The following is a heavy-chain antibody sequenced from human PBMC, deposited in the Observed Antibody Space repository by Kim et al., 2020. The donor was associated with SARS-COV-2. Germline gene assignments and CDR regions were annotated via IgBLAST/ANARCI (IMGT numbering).Heavy chain of an antibody. Sequence: VKGRLTISRDNSKNTLYLQMNSLRAEDTAVYYCASVGYHDPWSGYRYGMDVWGQGTTVIVS. V-gene: IGHV3-74*01. D-gene: IGHD3-3*01. CDR3: ASVGYHDPWSGYRYGMDV. J-gene: IGHJ6*02.